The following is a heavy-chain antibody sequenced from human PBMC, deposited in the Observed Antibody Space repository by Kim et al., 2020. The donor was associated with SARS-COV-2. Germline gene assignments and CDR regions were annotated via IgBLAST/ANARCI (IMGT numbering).Heavy chain of an antibody. D-gene: IGHD3-10*01. CDR1: GFTFSNFG. Sequence: GGSLRLSCVGSGFTFSNFGMTWVRQAPGKGLEWVSGMTGSGSSRFYADSVKGRFTISRDNSKNSLFLEMNSLTSEYTAVYYCARDILGSGSPYDTFHFWG. V-gene: IGHV3-23*01. CDR3: ARDILGSGSPYDTFHF. J-gene: IGHJ3*01. CDR2: MTGSGSSR.